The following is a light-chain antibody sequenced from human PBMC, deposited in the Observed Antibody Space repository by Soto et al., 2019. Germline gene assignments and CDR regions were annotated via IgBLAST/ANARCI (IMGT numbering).Light chain of an antibody. V-gene: IGLV2-14*01. J-gene: IGLJ1*01. CDR2: DVS. Sequence: QSVLTQPASMSGSPGQSVTISCAGTSSDIGGYNYVSWYQHHPGKAPKLIIYDVSSRPSGVSHRFSGSKSGNTASLTISGLQAEDEADYYCCSFSFGSPLFGTGTKFTVL. CDR1: SSDIGGYNY. CDR3: CSFSFGSPL.